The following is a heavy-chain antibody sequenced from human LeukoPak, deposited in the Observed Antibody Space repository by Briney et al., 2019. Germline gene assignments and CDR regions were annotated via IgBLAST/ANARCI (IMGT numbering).Heavy chain of an antibody. V-gene: IGHV4-34*01. J-gene: IGHJ4*02. D-gene: IGHD4-17*01. CDR2: VSQTGSGRT. Sequence: SETLSLTCGVYGGSFSGYYWSWIRQPPGKGLEWIGEVSQTGSGRTNYNPSLKSRVTISVDTSKNQFALELTSVTAADTAMYYCARLIPIAKTTDYFDYWGQGTLVTVSS. CDR3: ARLIPIAKTTDYFDY. CDR1: GGSFSGYY.